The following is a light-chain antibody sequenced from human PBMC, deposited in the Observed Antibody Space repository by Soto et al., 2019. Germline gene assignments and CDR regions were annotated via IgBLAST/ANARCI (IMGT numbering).Light chain of an antibody. CDR2: DAS. CDR3: QQYGSSPIT. V-gene: IGKV3D-20*01. J-gene: IGKJ5*01. CDR1: QSVSSSY. Sequence: EIILTQSPATLSLSPGERATLSCGASQSVSSSYVDWYQHRPGLAPRLLIHDASSRATGIPDRFSGTKSGTDFTLTIRRLEPEDAAVYDCQQYGSSPITFGQGTRLEIK.